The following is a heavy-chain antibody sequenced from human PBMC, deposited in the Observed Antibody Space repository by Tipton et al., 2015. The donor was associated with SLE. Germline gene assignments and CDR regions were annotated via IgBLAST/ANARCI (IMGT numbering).Heavy chain of an antibody. D-gene: IGHD6-13*01. J-gene: IGHJ2*01. CDR2: IYYSGST. Sequence: TLSLTCTVSGGSISSHYWSWIRQPPGKGLEWIGYIYYSGSTNYNPSLKSRVTISVDTSKNQSSLKLSSVTAADTAVYYCARVLEQQLVVGYHWYFDLWGRGTLVTVSS. CDR1: GGSISSHY. V-gene: IGHV4-59*11. CDR3: ARVLEQQLVVGYHWYFDL.